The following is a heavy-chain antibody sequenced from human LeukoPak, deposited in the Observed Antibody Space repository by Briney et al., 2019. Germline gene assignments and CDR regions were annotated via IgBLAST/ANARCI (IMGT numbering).Heavy chain of an antibody. V-gene: IGHV3-30*02. CDR1: GFTFSSYG. D-gene: IGHD4-23*01. Sequence: GGSLRLSCAASGFTFSSYGMHWVRQAPGKGLEWVAFIRYDGSNKYYADSVKGRFTISRDNSKNTLYLQMNSLRAKDTAVYYCAKDLFIGGNCPGYWGQGTLVTVSS. CDR3: AKDLFIGGNCPGY. CDR2: IRYDGSNK. J-gene: IGHJ4*02.